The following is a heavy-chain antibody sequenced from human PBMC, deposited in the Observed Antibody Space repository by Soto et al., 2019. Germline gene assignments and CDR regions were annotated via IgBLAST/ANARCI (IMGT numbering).Heavy chain of an antibody. D-gene: IGHD6-19*01. CDR3: ARGRHWLDF. CDR2: IYYTGST. V-gene: IGHV4-59*01. CDR1: GGSLSDYY. Sequence: QGQLQESGPGLVKPSETLSLTCTVSGGSLSDYYWSWVRQPPGKGLQWIGYIYYTGSTNYNTSLTTRVTISLATSENQFSLKLSSVTAADTAVYYCARGRHWLDFWGQGTLLTVSS. J-gene: IGHJ4*02.